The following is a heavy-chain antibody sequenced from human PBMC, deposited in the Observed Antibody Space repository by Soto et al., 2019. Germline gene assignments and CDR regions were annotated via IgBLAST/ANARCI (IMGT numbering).Heavy chain of an antibody. Sequence: EVQLLESGGGLVQPGGSLRLSCAASGFTLRVYGMSWVRQAPGKGLEWVSAISGSGGSTYYTDSVKGRLTISRDNSKNMLFLQMNSLRAEDTAVYYCAKGTYGDYVRGDAFDVWGQGTVVTVSS. J-gene: IGHJ3*01. CDR2: ISGSGGST. D-gene: IGHD4-17*01. CDR3: AKGTYGDYVRGDAFDV. V-gene: IGHV3-23*01. CDR1: GFTLRVYG.